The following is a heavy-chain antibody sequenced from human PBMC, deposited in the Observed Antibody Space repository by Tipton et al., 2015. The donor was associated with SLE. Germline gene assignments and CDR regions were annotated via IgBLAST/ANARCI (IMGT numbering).Heavy chain of an antibody. V-gene: IGHV3-53*05. D-gene: IGHD6-13*01. CDR3: ARVRVAAAGADY. CDR1: GFTVSSNY. Sequence: SLSLSCAASGFTVSSNYMSWVRQAPGKGLEWVSVIYSGGSTYYADSVKGRFTISRDNSKNTLYLQMNSLRAEDTAVYYCARVRVAAAGADYWGQGTLVTVSS. J-gene: IGHJ4*02. CDR2: IYSGGST.